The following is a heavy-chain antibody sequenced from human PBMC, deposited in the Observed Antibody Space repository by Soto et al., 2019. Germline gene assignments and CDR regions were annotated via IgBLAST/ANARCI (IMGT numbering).Heavy chain of an antibody. CDR1: GFSFNTTVLG. CDR3: AQRPAIAVVPGTIWIPDYHFES. V-gene: IGHV2-5*02. J-gene: IGHJ4*02. D-gene: IGHD2-2*01. Sequence: QITLKESCPTLVKPTQTLTRTCMFSGFSFNTTVLGVVWIRQPPGKALEWLELIYWDDDKRYSPSLKSMITITKDTSKNLVVIKMTNMDPLDTATYYCAQRPAIAVVPGTIWIPDYHFESWGQGILVTVS. CDR2: IYWDDDK.